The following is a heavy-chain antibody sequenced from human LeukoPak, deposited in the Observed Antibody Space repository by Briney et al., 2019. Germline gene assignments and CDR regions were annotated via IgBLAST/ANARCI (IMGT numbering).Heavy chain of an antibody. D-gene: IGHD3-9*01. CDR1: GFTFSSYG. V-gene: IGHV3-23*01. Sequence: GGTLRLSCAASGFTFSSYGMSWVRQAPGKGLEWLSAISGSGGSTYYADSVKRRFTISRDNSKNTLYLQMNSLRAEDTAVYYCAKRNFDWLLVDYWGQGTLVTVSS. CDR2: ISGSGGST. J-gene: IGHJ4*02. CDR3: AKRNFDWLLVDY.